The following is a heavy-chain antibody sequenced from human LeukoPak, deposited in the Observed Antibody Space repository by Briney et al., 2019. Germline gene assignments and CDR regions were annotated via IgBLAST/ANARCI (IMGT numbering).Heavy chain of an antibody. CDR2: IYTSGST. CDR1: GGSISSGSYC. V-gene: IGHV4-61*02. CDR3: ARHGGEVATIAVDP. Sequence: SETLSLTCTVSGGSISSGSYCWSWIRQPAGKGLEWIGRIYTSGSTNYNPSLKSRVTISVDTSKNQFSLKLSSVTAADTAVYYCARHGGEVATIAVDPWGQGTLVTVSS. J-gene: IGHJ5*02. D-gene: IGHD5-12*01.